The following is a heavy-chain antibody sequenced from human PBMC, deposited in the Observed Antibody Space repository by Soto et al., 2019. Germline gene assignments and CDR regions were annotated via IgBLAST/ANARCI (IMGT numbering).Heavy chain of an antibody. Sequence: ASVKVSCKASGYTFTSYDINWVRQATGQGLEWMGWMNPNSGNTGYAQKFQGRVTMTRNTSISTAYMELSSLRSEDTAVYYCARGYLYCSGGSCYFFTFDIWGQGTMVTVSS. D-gene: IGHD2-15*01. V-gene: IGHV1-8*01. CDR3: ARGYLYCSGGSCYFFTFDI. CDR1: GYTFTSYD. CDR2: MNPNSGNT. J-gene: IGHJ3*02.